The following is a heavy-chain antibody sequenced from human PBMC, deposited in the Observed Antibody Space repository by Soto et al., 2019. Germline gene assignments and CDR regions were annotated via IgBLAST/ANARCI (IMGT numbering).Heavy chain of an antibody. J-gene: IGHJ4*02. CDR2: IYYSGST. CDR3: ARHVITEWTMKLEIQMFDY. CDR1: GGSISSSSYY. V-gene: IGHV4-39*01. D-gene: IGHD3-3*01. Sequence: SETLSLTCAVSGGSISSSSYYWGWIRQPPGKGLEWIGSIYYSGSTYYNPSLKSRVTISVDPSKNQFSLRLSSVTAADTAVYFCARHVITEWTMKLEIQMFDYWGQGRLVTVSS.